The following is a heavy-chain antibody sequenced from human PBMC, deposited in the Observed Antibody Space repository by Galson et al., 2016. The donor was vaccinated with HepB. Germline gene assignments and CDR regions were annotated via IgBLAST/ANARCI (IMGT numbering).Heavy chain of an antibody. CDR2: TWPDGSQK. J-gene: IGHJ4*02. CDR1: GFTFSDYA. CDR3: ARGDIVSTPGRFFDY. Sequence: SLRLSCAASGFTFSDYAMHWVRQAPGKGLEWVSLTWPDGSQKCYAGSVKGRFTISRDNSKNTVSLEMNSLRAEDTAIYYCARGDIVSTPGRFFDYWGQGTLVTVSS. D-gene: IGHD5/OR15-5a*01. V-gene: IGHV3-33*01.